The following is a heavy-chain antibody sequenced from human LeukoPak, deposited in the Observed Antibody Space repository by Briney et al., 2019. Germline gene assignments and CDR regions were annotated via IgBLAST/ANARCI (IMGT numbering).Heavy chain of an antibody. J-gene: IGHJ4*02. V-gene: IGHV1-8*01. Sequence: ASVKVSCKASGYTFTSYDINWVRQATGQGLEWMGWMNPNSGNTGCAQKFQGRVTMTRNTSISTAYMELSSLRSEDTAVYYCARAGGSGSGYSSGWYYDYWGQGTLVTVSS. CDR1: GYTFTSYD. D-gene: IGHD6-19*01. CDR3: ARAGGSGSGYSSGWYYDY. CDR2: MNPNSGNT.